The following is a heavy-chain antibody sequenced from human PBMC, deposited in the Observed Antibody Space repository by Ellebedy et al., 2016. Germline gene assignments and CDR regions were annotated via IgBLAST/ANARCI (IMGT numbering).Heavy chain of an antibody. Sequence: GESLKISXVASGFTFGNFFMSWVRQAPGGGLEWISTISGGGDTTVSADSVKGRFTISRDNFKNSVYLRMNSLRVEDTAVYYCRQGHYADLWGQGTLVTVSS. J-gene: IGHJ4*02. CDR3: RQGHYADL. CDR2: ISGGGDTT. CDR1: GFTFGNFF. V-gene: IGHV3-23*01. D-gene: IGHD4-17*01.